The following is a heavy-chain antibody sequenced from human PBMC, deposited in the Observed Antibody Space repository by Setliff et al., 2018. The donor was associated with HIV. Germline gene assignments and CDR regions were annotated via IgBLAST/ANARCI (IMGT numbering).Heavy chain of an antibody. CDR2: ISGSGDNI. CDR3: ASGGWSTYYYYGMDV. Sequence: GGSLRLSCAASGFTFSSYAMSWVRQAPGKGLEWVSAISGSGDNIYYADSVKGRFTISRDNAKNSLYLQMNSLRDEDTAVYYCASGGWSTYYYYGMDVWGQGTTVTVSS. CDR1: GFTFSSYA. J-gene: IGHJ6*02. V-gene: IGHV3-23*01. D-gene: IGHD6-19*01.